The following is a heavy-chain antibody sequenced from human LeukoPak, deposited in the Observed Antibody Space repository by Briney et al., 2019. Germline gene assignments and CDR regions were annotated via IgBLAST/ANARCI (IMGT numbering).Heavy chain of an antibody. J-gene: IGHJ4*02. CDR3: ARVGYSYGRKTDY. V-gene: IGHV4-34*01. D-gene: IGHD5-18*01. CDR2: INHSGRT. Sequence: SETLSLTCAVYGGSFSGYYWAWIRQPPGKGLEWIGKINHSGRTYYNPSLKSRVTISLDTSKNHFSLRLTSVTAADTAVYYCARVGYSYGRKTDYWGQGTLVTVSS. CDR1: GGSFSGYY.